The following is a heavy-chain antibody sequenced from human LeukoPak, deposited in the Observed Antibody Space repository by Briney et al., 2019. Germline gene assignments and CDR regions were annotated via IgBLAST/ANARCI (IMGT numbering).Heavy chain of an antibody. Sequence: ESGPTLVKPTPTLTLTCAFSGFSLRTSGVGVGWIRQPPGKALEWLSLIYWNDDKRYSPSLKSRLTITKDTSKNQVVLTMTNMDPVDTATYYCARTDYDFWSGYYPNWFDHWGQGTLVTVSS. D-gene: IGHD3-3*01. CDR2: IYWNDDK. CDR1: GFSLRTSGVG. J-gene: IGHJ5*02. CDR3: ARTDYDFWSGYYPNWFDH. V-gene: IGHV2-5*01.